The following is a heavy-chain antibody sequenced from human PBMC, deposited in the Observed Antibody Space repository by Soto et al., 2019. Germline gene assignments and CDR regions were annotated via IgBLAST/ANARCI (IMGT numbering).Heavy chain of an antibody. CDR2: ISWDGGST. J-gene: IGHJ6*02. V-gene: IGHV3-43*01. CDR3: ATDLLYGSSWPYVYYYCIHL. D-gene: IGHD6-13*01. CDR1: GFTFDDYT. Sequence: EVQLVESGGVVVQPGGSLRLSCAASGFTFDDYTMHWVRQAPGKGLEWVALISWDGGSTYYADSVKGRFTISRDNSKNARYQPKNSLIPDDTALYYCATDLLYGSSWPYVYYYCIHLWGQGTTVTVSS.